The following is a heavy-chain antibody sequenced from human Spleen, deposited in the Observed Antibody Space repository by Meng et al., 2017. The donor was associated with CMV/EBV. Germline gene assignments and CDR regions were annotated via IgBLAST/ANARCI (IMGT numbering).Heavy chain of an antibody. J-gene: IGHJ4*02. CDR2: IYWNDDK. Sequence: TLPLTCTFSGFSLSTSGVGVGWIRQPPGKALEWLALIYWNDDKRYNPSLKSRLTITKDTSKSQVVLTMTNMDPVDTATYYCGTFDYWGQGALVTVSS. CDR1: GFSLSTSGVG. V-gene: IGHV2-5*01. CDR3: GTFDY.